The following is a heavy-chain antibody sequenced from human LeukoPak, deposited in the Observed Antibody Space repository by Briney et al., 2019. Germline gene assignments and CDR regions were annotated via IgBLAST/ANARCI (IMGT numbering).Heavy chain of an antibody. V-gene: IGHV4-61*01. CDR2: ISYSGSA. Sequence: SETLSLTCTVSGGSVSSGLNKWGWIRQPRGKELEWIGDISYSGSASYNRSLRSRFTISLYRSTNKFSLTLGSVTAADTAVYYCAREAECSGGSCYSYGWFDPWGQGTQVIVSS. J-gene: IGHJ5*02. CDR3: AREAECSGGSCYSYGWFDP. CDR1: GGSVSSGLNK. D-gene: IGHD2-15*01.